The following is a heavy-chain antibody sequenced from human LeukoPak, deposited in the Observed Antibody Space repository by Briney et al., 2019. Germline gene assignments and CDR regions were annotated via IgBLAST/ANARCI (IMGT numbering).Heavy chain of an antibody. D-gene: IGHD6-19*01. Sequence: PGGALRLSCAASGFTFSSYAMSWVRQAPGKGLEWVSAISGSGGSTYYADSVKGRFTISRDNSKNTLYLQMNSLRAEDTAVYYCANSVVAVAVTLDYWGQGTLVTVSS. CDR3: ANSVVAVAVTLDY. CDR2: ISGSGGST. CDR1: GFTFSSYA. V-gene: IGHV3-23*01. J-gene: IGHJ4*02.